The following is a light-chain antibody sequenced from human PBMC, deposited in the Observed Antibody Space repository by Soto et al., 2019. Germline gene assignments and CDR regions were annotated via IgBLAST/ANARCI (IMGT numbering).Light chain of an antibody. CDR3: QQYKNYLT. V-gene: IGKV1-5*01. J-gene: IGKJ3*01. CDR2: GAS. Sequence: DIQMTQSPSTLSASVGDRVTITCRARQSISTWLAWYQQKPRKAPKVLIYGASSLESGVPSRFSGSGSGTEFTLTISSLQPDDFATYYCQQYKNYLTFGPGTKVDIK. CDR1: QSISTW.